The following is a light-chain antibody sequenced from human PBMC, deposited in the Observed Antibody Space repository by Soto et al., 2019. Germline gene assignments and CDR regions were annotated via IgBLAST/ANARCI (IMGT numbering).Light chain of an antibody. CDR3: QSYDSSLSGVV. CDR2: GNS. CDR1: SSNIGAGYD. V-gene: IGLV1-40*01. Sequence: QSVLTQPPSVSGAPGQRATISCPGSSSNIGAGYDVHWYQQLPGTAPKLLIYGNSNRPSGVPDRFSGSKSGTSASLAITGLQAEDEADYYCQSYDSSLSGVVFGGGTKLTVL. J-gene: IGLJ2*01.